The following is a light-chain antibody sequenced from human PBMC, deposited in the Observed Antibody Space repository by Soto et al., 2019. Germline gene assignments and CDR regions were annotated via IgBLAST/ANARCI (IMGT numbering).Light chain of an antibody. CDR3: SSFTSRFTFV. CDR2: EVT. CDR1: RSDVGAYNY. J-gene: IGLJ1*01. V-gene: IGLV2-14*01. Sequence: QSALTQPPSVSGSPGQSIAISCTGTRSDVGAYNYVSWYQQHPGKAPKLMISEVTNRPSGVSDRFSGSKSGNTASLTISGLQAEDEADYYCSSFTSRFTFVFGTGTMV.